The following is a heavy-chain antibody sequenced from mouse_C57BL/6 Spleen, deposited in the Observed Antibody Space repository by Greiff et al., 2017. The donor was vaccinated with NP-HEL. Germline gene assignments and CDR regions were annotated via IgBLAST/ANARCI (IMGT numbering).Heavy chain of an antibody. J-gene: IGHJ2*01. D-gene: IGHD1-1*01. CDR2: IWSGGCT. CDR1: GFSLTSYG. V-gene: IGHV2-2*01. Sequence: QVQLQQSGPGLVQPSQSLSITCTVSGFSLTSYGVHWVRQSPGKGLEWLGVIWSGGCTDYNAAFISRLSISKDNSKSQVFFKMNSLQADDTAIYYCARLPYDGRLDYWGQGTTLTVSS. CDR3: ARLPYDGRLDY.